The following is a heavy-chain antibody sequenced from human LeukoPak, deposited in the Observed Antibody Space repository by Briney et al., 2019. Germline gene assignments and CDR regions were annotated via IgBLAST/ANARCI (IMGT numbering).Heavy chain of an antibody. J-gene: IGHJ4*02. Sequence: GASVKVSCKASGYTFTSYAMNWVRQAPGQGLEWMGWINTNTGNPTYAQGFTGRFVFSLDTSVSTAYLQISSLKAEDTAVYYCARVIEDSGWTFVGYWGQGTLVTVSS. CDR1: GYTFTSYA. D-gene: IGHD6-19*01. V-gene: IGHV7-4-1*02. CDR3: ARVIEDSGWTFVGY. CDR2: INTNTGNP.